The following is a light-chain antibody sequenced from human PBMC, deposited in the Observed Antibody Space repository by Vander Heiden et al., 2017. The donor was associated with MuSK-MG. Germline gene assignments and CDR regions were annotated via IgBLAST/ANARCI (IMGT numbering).Light chain of an antibody. CDR2: ASS. Sequence: DIQMTQSPSSLSASIGDRVTITCRTSQSISGFVNWYQQKPGKAPKLLLFASSNLQPGVPSRFSGSGSGRVFTLTISGVQPDDFASYFCQQSDNTPRTFGQGTKVEIK. CDR1: QSISGF. V-gene: IGKV1-39*01. J-gene: IGKJ1*01. CDR3: QQSDNTPRT.